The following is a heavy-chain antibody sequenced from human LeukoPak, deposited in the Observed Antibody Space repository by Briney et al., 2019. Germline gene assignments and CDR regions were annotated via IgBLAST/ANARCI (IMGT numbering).Heavy chain of an antibody. V-gene: IGHV3-74*01. CDR1: GFTFSSYS. D-gene: IGHD3-22*01. J-gene: IGHJ1*01. CDR2: IKSDGGT. Sequence: GGSLRPSCAASGFTFSSYSMNWVRQAPGKGLVWVSRIKSDGGTNYADSVKGRFTISRDNAKKTVSLQMNSLRPEDTGVYYCARAPSEIGGYYPEYFRHWGQGTLVTVSS. CDR3: ARAPSEIGGYYPEYFRH.